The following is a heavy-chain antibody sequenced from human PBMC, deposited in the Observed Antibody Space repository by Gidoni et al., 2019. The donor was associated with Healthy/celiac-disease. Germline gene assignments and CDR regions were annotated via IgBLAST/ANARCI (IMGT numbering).Heavy chain of an antibody. CDR3: ARLGIAVAGIWFDP. Sequence: QVQLVQSGAEVKKPGSSVKVSCKASGGTFSSYAISWVRQAPGQGLEWMGRIIPILGIANYAQKFQGRVTITADKSTSTAYMELSSLRSEDTAVYYCARLGIAVAGIWFDPWGQGTLVTVSS. D-gene: IGHD6-19*01. V-gene: IGHV1-69*04. J-gene: IGHJ5*02. CDR1: GGTFSSYA. CDR2: IIPILGIA.